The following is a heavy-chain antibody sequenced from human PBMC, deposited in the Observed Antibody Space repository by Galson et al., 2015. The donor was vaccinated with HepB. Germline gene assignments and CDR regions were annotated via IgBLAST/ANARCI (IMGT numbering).Heavy chain of an antibody. CDR1: GFTFSSYS. CDR2: ISSSSSTI. Sequence: SLRLSCAASGFTFSSYSMNWVRQAPGKGLEWVSCISSSSSTIYYADSVKGRFTISRDNAKNSLYLQMNSLRDEDTAVYYCARDAGSWDIVVVPAAIDYWGQGTLVTVSS. J-gene: IGHJ4*02. CDR3: ARDAGSWDIVVVPAAIDY. D-gene: IGHD2-2*01. V-gene: IGHV3-48*02.